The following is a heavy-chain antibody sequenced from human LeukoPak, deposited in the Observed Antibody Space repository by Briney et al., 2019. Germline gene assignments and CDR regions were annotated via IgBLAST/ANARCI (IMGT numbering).Heavy chain of an antibody. J-gene: IGHJ4*02. D-gene: IGHD4-17*01. CDR3: ARPMTTVTTGFDY. CDR2: IIPSFGTA. V-gene: IGHV1-69*05. Sequence: SVKVSCKASGGTFNSYVINWVRQAPGQGLEWMGRIIPSFGTANYAHKFQGRGTITTDESTSTAYMELCNLRSEDTAVYFCARPMTTVTTGFDYWGQGTLVTVSS. CDR1: GGTFNSYV.